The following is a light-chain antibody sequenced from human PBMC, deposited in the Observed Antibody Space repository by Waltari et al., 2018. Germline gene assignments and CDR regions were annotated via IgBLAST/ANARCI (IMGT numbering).Light chain of an antibody. V-gene: IGLV2-23*03. Sequence: QSALTQPASVSGSPGQSITISCTGFNSNVGSYNLVSWYQKHPGKAPKLLSDEGNRRPSGVSNRFSGSKSDNTASLTLSGLQAEDEADYYCCSNVGSSVFFGGGTKLTVL. CDR2: EGN. CDR1: NSNVGSYNL. CDR3: CSNVGSSVF. J-gene: IGLJ2*01.